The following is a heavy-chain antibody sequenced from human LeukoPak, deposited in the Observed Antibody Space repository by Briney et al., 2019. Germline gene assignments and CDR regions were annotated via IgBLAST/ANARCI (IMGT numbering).Heavy chain of an antibody. CDR3: ARVFTPAYYYDSSGYYSPRYLDY. CDR2: INPNSGGT. Sequence: AASVKVSCKASGYTFTGYYMHWVRQAPGQGLEWMGWINPNSGGTNYAQKFQGRVTMTRDTSISTAYMELSRLRSDDTAVYYCARVFTPAYYYDSSGYYSPRYLDYWGQGTLVTVSS. D-gene: IGHD3-22*01. V-gene: IGHV1-2*02. CDR1: GYTFTGYY. J-gene: IGHJ4*02.